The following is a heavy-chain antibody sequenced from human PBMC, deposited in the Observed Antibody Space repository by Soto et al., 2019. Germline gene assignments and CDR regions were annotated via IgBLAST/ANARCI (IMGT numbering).Heavy chain of an antibody. Sequence: EVQLLESWGGLVQPGGSLRLSCAASGFTFSSYAMSCVRQAPGKGLEWVSAISGSGGSTYYADSVKGRFTISRDNSKNTLYLQMNSLRAEDTAVYYCAKDRGIAAAGTPDWFDPGGQGTLVTVSS. V-gene: IGHV3-23*01. D-gene: IGHD6-13*01. CDR2: ISGSGGST. J-gene: IGHJ5*02. CDR3: AKDRGIAAAGTPDWFDP. CDR1: GFTFSSYA.